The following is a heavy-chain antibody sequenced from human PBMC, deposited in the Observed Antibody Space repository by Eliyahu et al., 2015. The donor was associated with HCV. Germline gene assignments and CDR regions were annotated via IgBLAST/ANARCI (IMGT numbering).Heavy chain of an antibody. Sequence: QVQLQQWGAGLLKPSETLSLTCAVYGGSFSGYYWXWIRQPPGKGLEWIGEINHSVDTNYNPSLKSRVTISVDTSKNQFSLKLSSVTAADTAVYYCARVSRRRYFDWRVPVSPLDYWGQGTLVTVSS. V-gene: IGHV4-34*01. CDR2: INHSVDT. CDR1: GGSFSGYY. D-gene: IGHD3-9*01. CDR3: ARVSRRRYFDWRVPVSPLDY. J-gene: IGHJ4*02.